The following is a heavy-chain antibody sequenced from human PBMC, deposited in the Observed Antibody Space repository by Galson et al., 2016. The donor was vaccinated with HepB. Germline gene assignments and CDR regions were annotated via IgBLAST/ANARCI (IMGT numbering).Heavy chain of an antibody. V-gene: IGHV1-18*04. D-gene: IGHD6-19*01. Sequence: SVKVSCKASGYSFTTYGITWVRQAPGQGLQWMGWIRGFSGNTKYAEKVQGRLTMTTDTSTSTAYMDLRSLRSDDTAIYYCVRGGSSPWLSFLDYWGQGTLVTVSS. CDR2: IRGFSGNT. CDR3: VRGGSSPWLSFLDY. J-gene: IGHJ4*01. CDR1: GYSFTTYG.